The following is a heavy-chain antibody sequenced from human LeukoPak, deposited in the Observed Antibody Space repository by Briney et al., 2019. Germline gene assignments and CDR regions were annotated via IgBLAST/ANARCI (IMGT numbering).Heavy chain of an antibody. V-gene: IGHV4-34*01. Sequence: SETLSLTCAVYGGSFSGYYWSWIRQPPGKGXEWIGEIXXSGSTNYNPSLKSRVTISVDTSKNQFSLKLSSVTAADTAVYYCARVYFMADPPRPSYYFDYWGQGTLVTVSS. CDR2: IXXSGST. D-gene: IGHD3-9*01. J-gene: IGHJ4*02. CDR3: ARVYFMADPPRPSYYFDY. CDR1: GGSFSGYY.